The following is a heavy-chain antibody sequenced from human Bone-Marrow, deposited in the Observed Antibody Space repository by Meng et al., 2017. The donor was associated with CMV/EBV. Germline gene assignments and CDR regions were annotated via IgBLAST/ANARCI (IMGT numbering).Heavy chain of an antibody. D-gene: IGHD3-3*01. CDR3: ARGEWLWNAFDI. CDR1: GGSISSYY. J-gene: IGHJ3*02. CDR2: IYYSGST. V-gene: IGHV4-59*01. Sequence: SETLSLTCTVSGGSISSYYWSWIRQPPGKGLEWIGYIYYSGSTNYNPSLKSRVTISVDTSKNQFSLKLSSVTAADTAVYYCARGEWLWNAFDIWGQGTMVTVSS.